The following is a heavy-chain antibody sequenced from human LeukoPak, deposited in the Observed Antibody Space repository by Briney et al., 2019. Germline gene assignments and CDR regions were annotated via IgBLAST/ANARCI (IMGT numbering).Heavy chain of an antibody. V-gene: IGHV1-8*03. Sequence: GASVKVSCKASGYTLTSYYINWVLQATGQGLEWMGWMNPNSGSTGYAQKFQGRVTITSNTSISTAYMELSGLRSEDTAVYYCARGRSTGYPYYFEYWGQGTLVTVSS. D-gene: IGHD5-12*01. CDR3: ARGRSTGYPYYFEY. CDR1: GYTLTSYY. J-gene: IGHJ4*02. CDR2: MNPNSGST.